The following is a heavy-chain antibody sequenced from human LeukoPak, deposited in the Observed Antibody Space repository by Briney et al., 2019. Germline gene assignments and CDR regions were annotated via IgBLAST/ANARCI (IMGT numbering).Heavy chain of an antibody. Sequence: SETLSLTCTVSGGSISSYYWSWIRQSPGEGLEWIGYIYNNGRTNYYPSFKSRATISVDTSKNQFSLKLTSVTAADTAVYYCARGYFDWFLDNWGQGTLVTVSS. V-gene: IGHV4-59*01. CDR2: IYNNGRT. CDR3: ARGYFDWFLDN. CDR1: GGSISSYY. J-gene: IGHJ4*02. D-gene: IGHD3-9*01.